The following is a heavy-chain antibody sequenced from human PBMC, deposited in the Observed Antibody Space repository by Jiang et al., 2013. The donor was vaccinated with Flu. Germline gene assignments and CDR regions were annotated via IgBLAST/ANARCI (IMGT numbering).Heavy chain of an antibody. CDR1: GGSVSSGSYY. CDR2: IYYSGST. D-gene: IGHD1-26*01. CDR3: ASTGIVGAWGWFDP. Sequence: GLVKPSETLSLTCTVSGGSVSSGSYYWSWIRQPPGKGLEWIGYIYYSGSTNYNPSLKSRVTISVDTSKNQFSLKLSSVTAADTAVYYCASTGIVGAWGWFDPWGQGTLVTVSS. J-gene: IGHJ5*02. V-gene: IGHV4-61*01.